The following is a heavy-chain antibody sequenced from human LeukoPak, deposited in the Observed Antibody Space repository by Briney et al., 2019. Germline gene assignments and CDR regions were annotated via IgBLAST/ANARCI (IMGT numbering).Heavy chain of an antibody. J-gene: IGHJ6*03. CDR3: ARVGLHADSYYYYYMDV. CDR2: IYTSGST. Sequence: SETLSLTCTVSGGSISSYYWSWIRQPAGKGLEWIGRIYTSGSTNYNPSLKSRVTMSVDTSKHQFSLKLSSVTAADTAVYYCARVGLHADSYYYYYMDVWGKGTTVTVSS. V-gene: IGHV4-4*07. CDR1: GGSISSYY.